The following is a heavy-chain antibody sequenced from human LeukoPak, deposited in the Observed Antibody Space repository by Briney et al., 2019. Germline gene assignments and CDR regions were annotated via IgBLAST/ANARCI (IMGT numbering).Heavy chain of an antibody. Sequence: GGSLRLSCAASGFIFSNYGMHWVRQAPGKGLEWVAVISFDRTETYYAASVKGRFTISRDNSKNTLYLQMNSLRAEDTAVYYCAKTSVTYCSSSSCYDGYFQHWGQGTLVTVSS. V-gene: IGHV3-30*18. CDR1: GFIFSNYG. CDR2: ISFDRTET. D-gene: IGHD2-2*01. J-gene: IGHJ1*01. CDR3: AKTSVTYCSSSSCYDGYFQH.